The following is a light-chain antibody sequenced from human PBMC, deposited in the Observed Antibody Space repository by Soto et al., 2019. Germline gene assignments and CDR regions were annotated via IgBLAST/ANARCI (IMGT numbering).Light chain of an antibody. V-gene: IGKV1-39*01. J-gene: IGKJ3*01. CDR2: AAS. CDR1: QSISTY. Sequence: DIQMTQSPSSLSASVGDRITITCRASQSISTYLHWYQQKPGKAPKLLIYAASSLQGGVPSRFRGSGSGTDFTLTISSLQPEDFATYYCQQSYSTLFTFGPGTKVDIK. CDR3: QQSYSTLFT.